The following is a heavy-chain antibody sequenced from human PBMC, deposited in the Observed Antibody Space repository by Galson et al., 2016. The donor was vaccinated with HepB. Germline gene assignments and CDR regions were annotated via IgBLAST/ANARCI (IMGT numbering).Heavy chain of an antibody. CDR1: GDSVTSDTYY. J-gene: IGHJ6*03. V-gene: IGHV4-61*01. Sequence: SETLSLTCTVSGDSVTSDTYYWSWVRQSPGKGLEWIGYFYHSGITKYNPAFKSRVTISQETPKNQLSLRLSSVTAADTAGYYCARGLDYYYYYIDVWGKGTTVTVSS. CDR3: ARGLDYYYYYIDV. CDR2: FYHSGIT. D-gene: IGHD3/OR15-3a*01.